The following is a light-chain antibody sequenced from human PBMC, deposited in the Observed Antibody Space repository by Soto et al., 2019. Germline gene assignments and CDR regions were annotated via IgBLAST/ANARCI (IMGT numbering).Light chain of an antibody. J-gene: IGKJ5*01. CDR2: GAS. V-gene: IGKV3-15*01. Sequence: EIVMTQSPATLSVSPGEGATLSCRASQSVSSKLAWYQQKPGQAPRLLIYGASTRATGIPVRFSGSGSGTEFTLTISSLQSEDFAVYYCQQYNSWPPITFGQGIRLEI. CDR1: QSVSSK. CDR3: QQYNSWPPIT.